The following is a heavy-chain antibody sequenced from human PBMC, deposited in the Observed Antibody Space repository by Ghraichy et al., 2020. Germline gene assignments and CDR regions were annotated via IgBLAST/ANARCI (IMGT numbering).Heavy chain of an antibody. J-gene: IGHJ4*02. V-gene: IGHV6-1*01. D-gene: IGHD3-22*01. CDR1: GDSVSSNSAA. CDR3: ARASIVVVIPYFDY. Sequence: ISGDSVSSNSAAWNWIRQSPSRGLEWLGRTYYRSKWYNDYAVSVKSRITINPDTSKNQFSLQLNSVTPEDTAVYYCARASIVVVIPYFDYWGQGTLVTVSS. CDR2: TYYRSKWYN.